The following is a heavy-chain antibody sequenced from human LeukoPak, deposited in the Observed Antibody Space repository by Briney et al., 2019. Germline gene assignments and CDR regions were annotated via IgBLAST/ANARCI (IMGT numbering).Heavy chain of an antibody. V-gene: IGHV1-2*02. CDR3: ARGRGKRGVFQQQLVGY. J-gene: IGHJ4*02. Sequence: GASVKVSCKASGYTFTGYYMHWVRQAPGQGLEWMGWINPNSGGTNYAQKFQGRVTMTRDTSISTAYMELSRLRSDDTAVYYCARGRGKRGVFQQQLVGYWGQGTLVTVSS. CDR2: INPNSGGT. CDR1: GYTFTGYY. D-gene: IGHD6-13*01.